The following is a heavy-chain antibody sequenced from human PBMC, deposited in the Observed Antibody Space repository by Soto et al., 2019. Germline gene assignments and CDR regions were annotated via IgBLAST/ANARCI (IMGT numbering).Heavy chain of an antibody. CDR1: GYTFYSHS. CDR3: ARCIQGDYYYGMDV. Sequence: QPQLVQSGAEVKKPGASVKVSCKASGYTFYSHSISWVRQAPGQGLEWMGRINGDYGNTQYAQKFRGRVTMTTDTSTTTVYMELTNLRSDATAVYYCARCIQGDYYYGMDVWGQGTTVTVSS. D-gene: IGHD5-18*01. V-gene: IGHV1-18*01. CDR2: INGDYGNT. J-gene: IGHJ6*02.